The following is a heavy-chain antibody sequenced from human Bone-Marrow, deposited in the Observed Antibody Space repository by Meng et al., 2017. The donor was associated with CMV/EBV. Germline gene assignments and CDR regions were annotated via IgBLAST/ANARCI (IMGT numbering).Heavy chain of an antibody. J-gene: IGHJ4*02. Sequence: GESLKISCAASGFTFSSYWMSWVRQAPGKGLEWVANIKQDGSEKYYVDSVKGRLTISRDNTKRLLFLQMNCLRAEDTAVYYCARDLSGRGESGYWGQGTLVTFSS. D-gene: IGHD1-26*01. CDR1: GFTFSSYW. CDR3: ARDLSGRGESGY. V-gene: IGHV3-7*01. CDR2: IKQDGSEK.